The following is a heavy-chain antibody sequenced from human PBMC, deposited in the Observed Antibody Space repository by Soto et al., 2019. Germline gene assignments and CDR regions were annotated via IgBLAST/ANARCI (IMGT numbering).Heavy chain of an antibody. CDR3: ARRSSGWYFDY. Sequence: GGSLRLSCAASGFTFSSYNMNWIRQAPGKGLEWVSVISGSDGSTYYADSVKGRFTISRDNSKNTLNLQMNSLRAEDTAVYYCARRSSGWYFDYWGQGTLVTVS. CDR2: ISGSDGST. CDR1: GFTFSSYN. V-gene: IGHV3-23*01. D-gene: IGHD6-25*01. J-gene: IGHJ4*02.